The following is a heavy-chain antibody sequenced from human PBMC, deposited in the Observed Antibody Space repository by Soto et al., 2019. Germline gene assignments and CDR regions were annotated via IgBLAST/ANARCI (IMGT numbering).Heavy chain of an antibody. J-gene: IGHJ6*03. CDR1: GYTFTSYD. CDR3: ARGYCSGGSCYYYYYYYMDV. Sequence: AASVKVSCKASGYTFTSYDINWVRQATGQGLEWMGWMNPNSGNTGYAQKFQGRVTMTRNTSISTAYMELSSLRSEDTAVYYCARGYCSGGSCYYYYYYYMDVWGKGTTVTVSS. V-gene: IGHV1-8*01. D-gene: IGHD2-15*01. CDR2: MNPNSGNT.